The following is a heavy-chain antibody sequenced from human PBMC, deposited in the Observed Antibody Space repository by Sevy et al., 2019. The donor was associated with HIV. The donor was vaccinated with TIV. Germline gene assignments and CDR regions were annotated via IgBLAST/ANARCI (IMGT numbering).Heavy chain of an antibody. V-gene: IGHV3-53*01. CDR2: IYTDGST. D-gene: IGHD3-10*01. J-gene: IGHJ2*01. Sequence: GGSLRLSCAVPGFTVSSNYMSWVRQAPGKGLEWVSVIYTDGSTFYADSLKGRFTISRDNSKNTLYLQMNSLRAEDTAVYYCARLPYGNYWYFDLWGRGTLVTVSS. CDR1: GFTVSSNY. CDR3: ARLPYGNYWYFDL.